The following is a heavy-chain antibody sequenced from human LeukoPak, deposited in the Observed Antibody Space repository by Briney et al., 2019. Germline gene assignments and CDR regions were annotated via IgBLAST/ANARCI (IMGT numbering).Heavy chain of an antibody. V-gene: IGHV3-30-3*01. CDR1: GFTFSSYA. CDR3: ARMELNGMDV. Sequence: SGGGVVQPGRSLRLSCAASGFTFSSYAMHWVRQAPGKGLEWVAVISYDGSNKYYADSVRGRFTISRDNSKNTLYLQMNSLRAEDTAVYYCARMELNGMDVWGQGTTVTVS. D-gene: IGHD1-26*01. J-gene: IGHJ6*02. CDR2: ISYDGSNK.